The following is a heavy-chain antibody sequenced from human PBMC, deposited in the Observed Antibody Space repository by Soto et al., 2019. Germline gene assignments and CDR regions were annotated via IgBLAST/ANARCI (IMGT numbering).Heavy chain of an antibody. CDR2: IYYSGST. CDR3: AKGGSGSCSNAFDI. V-gene: IGHV4-39*01. J-gene: IGHJ3*02. CDR1: GGSVSSRSNY. D-gene: IGHD3-10*01. Sequence: SATQFLTCTLFGGSVSSRSNYWGWIRQPPGKGLEWIGSIYYSGSTYYNPSLKSRVTISVDTSKNQFSLKLSSVTAADTAVYYCAKGGSGSCSNAFDIWGQGTMVT.